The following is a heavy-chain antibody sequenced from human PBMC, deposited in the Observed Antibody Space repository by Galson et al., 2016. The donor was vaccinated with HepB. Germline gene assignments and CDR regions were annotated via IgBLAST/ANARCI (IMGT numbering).Heavy chain of an antibody. Sequence: SLRLSCAASGFTFSDYYMSWIRQAPGKGLEWVSYISSHATTIYYIDSVKGRFPISRDNAKNSLYLEMNSLRAEDTAVYYCAREGPDRGYFDYWGQGTLVTVSS. CDR3: AREGPDRGYFDY. CDR1: GFTFSDYY. J-gene: IGHJ4*02. V-gene: IGHV3-11*01. CDR2: ISSHATTI.